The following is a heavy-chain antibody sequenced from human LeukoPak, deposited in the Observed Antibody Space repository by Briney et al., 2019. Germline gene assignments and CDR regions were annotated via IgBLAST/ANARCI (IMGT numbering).Heavy chain of an antibody. CDR1: GGSISSSSYY. Sequence: PSETLSLTCTVSGGSISSSSYYWGWIRQPPGKGLEWIGSIYYSGSTYYNPSLKSRVTISVDTSKNQFSLKLSSVTAADTAVYYCARGGFFCSGGSCYYYYMDVWGKGTTVTVSS. V-gene: IGHV4-39*07. J-gene: IGHJ6*03. CDR2: IYYSGST. D-gene: IGHD2-15*01. CDR3: ARGGFFCSGGSCYYYYMDV.